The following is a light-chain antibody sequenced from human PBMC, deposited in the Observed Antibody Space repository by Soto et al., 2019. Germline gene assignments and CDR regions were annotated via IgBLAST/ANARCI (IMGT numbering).Light chain of an antibody. CDR2: GAS. CDR1: QSVSSY. V-gene: IGKV3-15*01. Sequence: EILMTQSPATLSVSPGERVTLSCRASQSVSSYLAWYQQKPGQPPRLLIYGASTRATGIPARFSGSGSGTEFTLTISSLQSEDFAVYYCQHYGYPQWTFGQGTKVDIK. CDR3: QHYGYPQWT. J-gene: IGKJ1*01.